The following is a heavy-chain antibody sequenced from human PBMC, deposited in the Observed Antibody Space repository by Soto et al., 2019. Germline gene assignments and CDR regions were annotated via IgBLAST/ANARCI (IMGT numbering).Heavy chain of an antibody. CDR2: IIPILGIA. V-gene: IGHV1-69*02. CDR3: ARGQYYYGSGSYWGQYYYGMDV. J-gene: IGHJ6*02. Sequence: QVQLVQSGAEVKKPGSSVKVSCKASGGTFSSYTISWVRQAPGQGLEWMGRIIPILGIANYAQKFQGRVTITAYKYTSTAYMEMSSRRSEDTAVYYCARGQYYYGSGSYWGQYYYGMDVWGQGPTVTVSS. CDR1: GGTFSSYT. D-gene: IGHD3-10*01.